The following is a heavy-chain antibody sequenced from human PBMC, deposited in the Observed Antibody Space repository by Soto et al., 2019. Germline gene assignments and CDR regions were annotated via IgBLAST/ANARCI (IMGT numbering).Heavy chain of an antibody. Sequence: ASVKVSCKASGYTFTSYDINWVRQATGQGLEWMGWMNPNSGNTGYAQKFQGRVTMTRNTSISTAYMELRSLRSDDTAVYYCARDLSKQWPPWFYGMDVWGQGTTVTVSS. CDR2: MNPNSGNT. CDR1: GYTFTSYD. J-gene: IGHJ6*02. CDR3: ARDLSKQWPPWFYGMDV. D-gene: IGHD6-19*01. V-gene: IGHV1-8*01.